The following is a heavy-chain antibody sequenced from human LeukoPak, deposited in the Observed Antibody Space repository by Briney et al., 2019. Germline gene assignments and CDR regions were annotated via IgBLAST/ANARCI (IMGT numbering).Heavy chain of an antibody. Sequence: GGSLRLSCAASVFTFSRYAMSCVREAPGKGLEWVSAISGSGGSTYYADSVKGRFTISRDNSKNTLYLQMNSLRAEDTAVYYCAKDGTYYYILYAFDIWGQGTMVTVSS. J-gene: IGHJ3*02. CDR2: ISGSGGST. CDR3: AKDGTYYYILYAFDI. D-gene: IGHD3-9*01. CDR1: VFTFSRYA. V-gene: IGHV3-23*01.